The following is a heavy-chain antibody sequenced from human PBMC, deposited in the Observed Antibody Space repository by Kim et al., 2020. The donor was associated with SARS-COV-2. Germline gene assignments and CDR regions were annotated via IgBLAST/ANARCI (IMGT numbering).Heavy chain of an antibody. CDR3: VRSDYYDNSGYYYGQ. J-gene: IGHJ4*02. CDR2: ISTAGTTT. CDR1: GFTFSRYW. D-gene: IGHD3-22*01. V-gene: IGHV3-74*01. Sequence: GGSLRLYCAASGFTFSRYWMHWVRQTPEKGLVWVSRISTAGTTTTYADSVKGRFTISRDDAKNTLYSQMSSMRAEDTAIYYYVRSDYYDNSGYYYGQWGQGTVVTVS.